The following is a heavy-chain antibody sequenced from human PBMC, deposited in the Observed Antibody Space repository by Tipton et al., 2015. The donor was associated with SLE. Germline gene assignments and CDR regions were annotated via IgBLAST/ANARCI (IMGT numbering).Heavy chain of an antibody. CDR3: ARHGFIRQQLDTLDY. Sequence: TLSLTCTVSGGSISSSSYYWGWLRQPPGKGLEWIGSIYYSGSTYYNPSLKSRVTISVDTSKNQFSRKLSSVTAADTAVYYCARHGFIRQQLDTLDYWGQGTLVTVSS. CDR2: IYYSGST. V-gene: IGHV4-39*07. D-gene: IGHD6-13*01. J-gene: IGHJ4*02. CDR1: GGSISSSSYY.